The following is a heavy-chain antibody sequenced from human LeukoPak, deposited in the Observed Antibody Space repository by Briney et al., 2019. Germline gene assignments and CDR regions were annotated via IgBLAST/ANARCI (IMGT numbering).Heavy chain of an antibody. CDR2: GNT. J-gene: IGHJ6*02. D-gene: IGHD3-10*01. CDR3: AKGGTMVRGVNPLGDYGMDV. V-gene: IGHV1-8*01. Sequence: GNTGYAQKFQGRVTMTRDTSISTAYMELRSLRSEDTAVYYCAKGGTMVRGVNPLGDYGMDVWGQGTTVTVSS.